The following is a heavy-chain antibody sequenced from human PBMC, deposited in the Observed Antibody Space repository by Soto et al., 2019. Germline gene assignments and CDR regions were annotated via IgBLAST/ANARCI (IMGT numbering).Heavy chain of an antibody. D-gene: IGHD1-26*01. V-gene: IGHV4-4*07. CDR2: IYTSGTT. CDR1: GGSISSYY. Sequence: SETLSLTCTVSGGSISSYYWSWIRQQVGKGLEWIGRIYTSGTTDYNPSLKSRVTMSVDTSKNQFSLKLTSVTAADTAVSYCARSRGVYSGTCRVYYYNLDVWGQGTTVTVSS. J-gene: IGHJ6*02. CDR3: ARSRGVYSGTCRVYYYNLDV.